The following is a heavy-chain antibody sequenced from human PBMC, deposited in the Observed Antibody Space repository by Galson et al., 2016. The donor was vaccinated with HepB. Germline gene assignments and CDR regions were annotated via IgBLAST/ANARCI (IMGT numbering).Heavy chain of an antibody. D-gene: IGHD2-8*01. J-gene: IGHJ6*03. CDR1: GFIFSGYG. Sequence: SLRLSCAASGFIFSGYGMHWVRQAPGKGLEWVAVISYDGSNKDYADSVEGRFSISRDNFRNTLHLQMDSLRAEDTVVYYCAKDLDGCPITTCYRRYYFYMDVWGKGTTVTVSS. V-gene: IGHV3-30*18. CDR2: ISYDGSNK. CDR3: AKDLDGCPITTCYRRYYFYMDV.